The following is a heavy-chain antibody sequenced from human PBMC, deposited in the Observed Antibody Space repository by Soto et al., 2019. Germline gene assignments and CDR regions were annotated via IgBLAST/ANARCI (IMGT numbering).Heavy chain of an antibody. CDR3: ARETGIVGATPYYGMDV. CDR1: GDSVSRNSAA. Sequence: SPTLSLTCAISGDSVSRNSAAWNWIRQSPSRGLEWLGRTYYRSKWYNDYAVSVKSRITINTDTSKNQFSLQLNSVTPEDTAVYYYARETGIVGATPYYGMDVWGQGTTVTVSS. V-gene: IGHV6-1*01. CDR2: TYYRSKWYN. D-gene: IGHD1-26*01. J-gene: IGHJ6*02.